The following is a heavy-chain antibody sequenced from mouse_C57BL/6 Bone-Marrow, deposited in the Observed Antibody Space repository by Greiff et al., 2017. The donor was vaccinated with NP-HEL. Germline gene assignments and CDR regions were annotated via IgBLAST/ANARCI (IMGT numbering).Heavy chain of an antibody. CDR1: GYTFTSYT. Sequence: VQLQESGAELARPGASVKMSCKASGYTFTSYTMHWVKQRPGKGLEWIGYINPSSGYTKYNQKFKDKATLTADKSSSTAYMQLSSLTSEDSAVYYCARRLRRGDYFDYWGQGTTLTVSS. J-gene: IGHJ2*01. V-gene: IGHV1-4*01. CDR3: ARRLRRGDYFDY. D-gene: IGHD2-2*01. CDR2: INPSSGYT.